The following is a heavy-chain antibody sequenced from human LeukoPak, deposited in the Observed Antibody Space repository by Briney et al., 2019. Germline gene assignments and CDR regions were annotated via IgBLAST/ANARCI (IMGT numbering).Heavy chain of an antibody. CDR3: AREYCLGGKCWDPDY. CDR2: INTYNHST. Sequence: ASVKVSCKASGYTFTTLGITWVRQAPGQGLEWMGWINTYNHSTYYAQKFQDRLTVTADTSTSTVYMDLSSLRSDDTAVYYCAREYCLGGKCWDPDYWGQGTLVTVSS. CDR1: GYTFTTLG. J-gene: IGHJ4*02. D-gene: IGHD2-15*01. V-gene: IGHV1-18*01.